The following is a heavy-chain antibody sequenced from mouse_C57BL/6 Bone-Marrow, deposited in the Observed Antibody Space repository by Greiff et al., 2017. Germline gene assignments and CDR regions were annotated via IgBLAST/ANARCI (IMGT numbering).Heavy chain of an antibody. J-gene: IGHJ4*01. CDR2: INPGSGGT. V-gene: IGHV1-54*01. CDR1: GYAFTNYL. Sequence: QVQLQQSGAELVRPGTSVKVSCKASGYAFTNYLIEWVKQRPGQGLEWIGVINPGSGGTNYNEKFKGKATLTADKSSSTAYMQLSSLTSEDSAVYFCARSPSDYYAMDYWGQGTSATVSS. CDR3: ARSPSDYYAMDY.